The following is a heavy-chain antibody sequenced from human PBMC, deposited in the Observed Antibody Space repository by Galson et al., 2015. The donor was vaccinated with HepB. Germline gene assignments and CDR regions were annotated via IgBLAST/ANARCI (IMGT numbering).Heavy chain of an antibody. D-gene: IGHD3-10*01. CDR2: ISSSSSTI. CDR1: GFTFSSYS. J-gene: IGHJ4*02. V-gene: IGHV3-48*04. CDR3: SAASFGESYY. Sequence: SLRLSCAASGFTFSSYSMNWVRQAPGKGLEWVSYISSSSSTIYYADSVKGRFTISRDNAENSLYLQMNSLRAEDTAVYYCSAASFGESYYWGQGTLVTVSS.